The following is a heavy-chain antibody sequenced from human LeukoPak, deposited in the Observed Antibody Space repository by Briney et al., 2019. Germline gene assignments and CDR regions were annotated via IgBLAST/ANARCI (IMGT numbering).Heavy chain of an antibody. V-gene: IGHV3-30*18. CDR3: AKDSIAAPGPYYSDY. J-gene: IGHJ4*02. D-gene: IGHD6-13*01. Sequence: GGSLRLSCAASGFTFSSYGMHWVRQAPGKGLEWVAVISYDGSNKYYADSVKGRFTISRDNSKNTLYLQMNSLRDEDTAVYYCAKDSIAAPGPYYSDYWGQGTLVTVSS. CDR1: GFTFSSYG. CDR2: ISYDGSNK.